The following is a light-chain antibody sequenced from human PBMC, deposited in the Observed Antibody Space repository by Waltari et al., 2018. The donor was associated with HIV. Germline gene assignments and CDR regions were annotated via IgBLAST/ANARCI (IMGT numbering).Light chain of an antibody. J-gene: IGKJ3*01. CDR3: QQYGSSPFT. V-gene: IGKV3-11*01. CDR2: DAW. Sequence: EIALTQSPDTPSLSPGERATLSCRASQSVSSYLAWYQQKLGQAPRLLIYDAWKRATGIPARFSGSGSGTDFTLTISSLEPEDFAVYYCQQYGSSPFTFGPGTKVDIK. CDR1: QSVSSY.